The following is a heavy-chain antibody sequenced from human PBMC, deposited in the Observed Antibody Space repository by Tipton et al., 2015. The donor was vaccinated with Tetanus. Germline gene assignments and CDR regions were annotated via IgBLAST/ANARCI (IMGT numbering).Heavy chain of an antibody. D-gene: IGHD3/OR15-3a*01. CDR1: GFTLSRYT. J-gene: IGHJ6*02. CDR3: AKDLHWYGMDV. V-gene: IGHV3-53*01. Sequence: SLRLSCAASGFTLSRYTLIWVRQAPGKGLEWVSTISDGGDTNYADSVKGRFTLSRDNSKDTLSLQMNSLRVEDTAVYYCAKDLHWYGMDVWGQGTKVTVSS. CDR2: ISDGGDT.